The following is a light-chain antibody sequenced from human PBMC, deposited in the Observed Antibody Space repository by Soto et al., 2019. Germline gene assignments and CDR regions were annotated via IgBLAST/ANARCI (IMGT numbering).Light chain of an antibody. CDR3: QQYGRSPFT. J-gene: IGKJ3*01. V-gene: IGKV3-20*01. CDR2: AAS. Sequence: EIVLTQSPGPLSLSPGERATLSCRASQNVASNNLAWYQQKPGQAPRVLIYAASTRATGIPERFSGSGSGTDFTLTISRPETEDFVVYYCQQYGRSPFTFGPGTKVDIK. CDR1: QNVASNN.